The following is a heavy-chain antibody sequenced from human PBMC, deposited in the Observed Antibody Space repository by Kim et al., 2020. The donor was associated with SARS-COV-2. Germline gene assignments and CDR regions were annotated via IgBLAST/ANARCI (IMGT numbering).Heavy chain of an antibody. Sequence: GESLKISCKGSGYSFTSYWISWVRQMPGKGLEWMGRIDPSDSYTNYSPSFQGHVTISADKSISTAYLQWSSLKASDTAMYYCARWWGEPGTVRRDFDYWGQGTLVTVSS. CDR3: ARWWGEPGTVRRDFDY. V-gene: IGHV5-10-1*01. J-gene: IGHJ4*02. D-gene: IGHD1-1*01. CDR1: GYSFTSYW. CDR2: IDPSDSYT.